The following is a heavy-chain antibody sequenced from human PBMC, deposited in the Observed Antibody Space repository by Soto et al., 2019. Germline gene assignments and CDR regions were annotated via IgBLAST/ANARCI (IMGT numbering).Heavy chain of an antibody. CDR1: GFTFNKYW. V-gene: IGHV3-74*01. CDR2: ISSDGSNT. J-gene: IGHJ4*02. CDR3: ARDGHKKLHCSGGSCYLKTPFFDY. D-gene: IGHD2-15*01. Sequence: SLRLSCAASGFTFNKYWMHWVRQAPGKGLVWVSRISSDGSNTCYADSVQGRFTISRDNSKNTLYLQMNSLRAEDTAVYYCARDGHKKLHCSGGSCYLKTPFFDYWGQGTLVTVSS.